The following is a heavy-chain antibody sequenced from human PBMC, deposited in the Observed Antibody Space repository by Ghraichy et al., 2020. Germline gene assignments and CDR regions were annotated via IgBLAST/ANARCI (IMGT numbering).Heavy chain of an antibody. V-gene: IGHV4-59*01. CDR1: GGSISSYY. CDR3: ARENPLYYYDSSGYFD. D-gene: IGHD3-22*01. CDR2: IYYSGST. Sequence: SETLSLTCTVSGGSISSYYWSWIRQPPGKGLEWIGYIYYSGSTNYNPSLKSRVTISVDTSKNQFSLKLSSVTAADTAVYYCARENPLYYYDSSGYFDWGQGTLVTVSS. J-gene: IGHJ4*02.